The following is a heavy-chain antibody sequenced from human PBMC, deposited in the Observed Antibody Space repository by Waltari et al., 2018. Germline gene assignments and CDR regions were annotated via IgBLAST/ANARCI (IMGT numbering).Heavy chain of an antibody. D-gene: IGHD2-2*01. V-gene: IGHV4-34*01. CDR3: ARGPDCSSTSCYFDY. CDR1: GGSFSGYS. Sequence: QVQLQQWGAGLLKPSETLSLTCSVYGGSFSGYSWSWIGHPPGKGLEWIGEINHSGSTNYNPSLKSRVTISVDTSKNQFSLKLSSVTAADTAVYYCARGPDCSSTSCYFDYWGQGTLVTVSS. J-gene: IGHJ4*02. CDR2: INHSGST.